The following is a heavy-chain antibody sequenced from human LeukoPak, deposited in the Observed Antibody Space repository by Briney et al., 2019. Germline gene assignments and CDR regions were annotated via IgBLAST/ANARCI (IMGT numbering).Heavy chain of an antibody. CDR2: TNPSGGST. CDR1: GYTFTSYY. CDR3: ARSNNWNYEENWFDP. J-gene: IGHJ5*02. Sequence: ASVKVSCKASGYTFTSYYMHWVRQAPGQGLEWMGITNPSGGSTSYAQKFQGRVTMTRDTSTSTVYMELCSLRSEDTAVYYCARSNNWNYEENWFDPWGQGTLVTVSS. D-gene: IGHD1-7*01. V-gene: IGHV1-46*01.